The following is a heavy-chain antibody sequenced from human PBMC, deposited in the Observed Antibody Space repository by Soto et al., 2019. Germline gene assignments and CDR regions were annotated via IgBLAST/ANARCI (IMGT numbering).Heavy chain of an antibody. CDR1: CYSIISGYY. D-gene: IGHD6-13*01. CDR2: TYYGASS. CDR3: VRVAGSASWYETDS. J-gene: IGHJ4*02. V-gene: IGHV4-38-2*01. Sequence: TSETLSLTCAFSCYSIISGYYWGWIRQPPGKGLEWLGTTYYGASSYYNPSLRSRITILLDASTNQLSLKLSSVTAADTAVYFCVRVAGSASWYETDSWGQGILVTVSS.